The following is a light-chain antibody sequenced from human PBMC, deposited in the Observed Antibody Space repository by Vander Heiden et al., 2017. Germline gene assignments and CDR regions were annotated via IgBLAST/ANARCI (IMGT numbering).Light chain of an antibody. Sequence: QTVVTQEPSLTVSPGRTVTLTCASSTGQVTSGYYPNWFQPKPGQAPRALIYSTSSNPSGTPARFSGSLFGGKAALTLSGVQPEEEAEYYCLLHYGGAQLVFGGGTKLTVL. CDR1: TGQVTSGYY. J-gene: IGLJ2*01. CDR2: STS. CDR3: LLHYGGAQLV. V-gene: IGLV7-43*01.